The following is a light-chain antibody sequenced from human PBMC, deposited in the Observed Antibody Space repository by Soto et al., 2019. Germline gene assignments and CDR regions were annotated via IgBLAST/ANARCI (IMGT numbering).Light chain of an antibody. CDR1: SSNIGAGYD. V-gene: IGLV1-40*01. CDR3: QSYDSSLTVV. CDR2: GNI. Sequence: QSVLTQPPSVSGAPGQRVTISCTGSSSNIGAGYDVHWYQQVPGTAPKLLIYGNINRPSGVPDRFSGSKSGTSASLAITGLQADDEAHYYCQSYDSSLTVVFGGGTKVTVL. J-gene: IGLJ2*01.